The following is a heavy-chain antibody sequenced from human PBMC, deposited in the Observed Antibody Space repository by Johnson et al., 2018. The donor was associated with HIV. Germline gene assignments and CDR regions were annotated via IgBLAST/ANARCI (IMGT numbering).Heavy chain of an antibody. J-gene: IGHJ3*02. V-gene: IGHV3-30*03. D-gene: IGHD6-19*01. CDR2: ISYDAITK. CDR3: ARDSGEEWLNDAFEI. Sequence: QVLLVESGGGLVQPGGSLRLSCAASGFTFSSYGMHWVRQAPGKGLEWVAVISYDAITKYYADSVKGRFTISRDNSKSMLHLQMNSLRTDDAAVYYCARDSGEEWLNDAFEIWGQGTMVTVSS. CDR1: GFTFSSYG.